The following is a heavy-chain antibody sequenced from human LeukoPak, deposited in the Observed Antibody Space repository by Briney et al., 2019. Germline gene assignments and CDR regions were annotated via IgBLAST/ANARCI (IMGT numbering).Heavy chain of an antibody. V-gene: IGHV4-34*01. CDR3: ARGHHNWFDP. Sequence: SETLSLTCAVYGGSFNGYYWSWIRQPPGKGLEWIGEINHSGSTNYNPSLKSRVTISVDTSKNQFSLKLSSVTAADTAVYYCARGHHNWFDPWGQGTLVTVSS. J-gene: IGHJ5*02. CDR2: INHSGST. CDR1: GGSFNGYY.